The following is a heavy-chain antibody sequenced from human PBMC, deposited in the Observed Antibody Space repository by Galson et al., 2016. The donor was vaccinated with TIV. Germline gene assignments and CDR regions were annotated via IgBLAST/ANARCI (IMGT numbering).Heavy chain of an antibody. J-gene: IGHJ6*02. CDR2: FDHEAGRT. CDR1: GYTLSEIA. CDR3: ATVPWFPGFALDF. Sequence: SVKVSCKVSGYTLSEIAMHWVRQAPGKGLEWMGGFDHEAGRTIYAQQFHGRVTVTEGTATDTAYLEMHNLRSDDTDVDYCATVPWFPGFALDFWGQGTTVTVSS. V-gene: IGHV1-24*01. D-gene: IGHD3-22*01.